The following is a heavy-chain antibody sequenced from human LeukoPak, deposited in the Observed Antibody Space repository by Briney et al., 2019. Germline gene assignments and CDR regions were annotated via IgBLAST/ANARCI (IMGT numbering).Heavy chain of an antibody. CDR1: GYIFTSYW. CDR2: IYPGDSDT. J-gene: IGHJ3*02. CDR3: ARHRLEIRDAVDS. V-gene: IGHV5-51*01. D-gene: IGHD6-19*01. Sequence: GESLKVSCKGSGYIFTSYWIGWVRQMPGKGLEWMGIIYPGDSDTRYSPSFQGQVTISADKSISTAYLQWSNVKASDTAMYYCARHRLEIRDAVDSWGQGTMVSVSS.